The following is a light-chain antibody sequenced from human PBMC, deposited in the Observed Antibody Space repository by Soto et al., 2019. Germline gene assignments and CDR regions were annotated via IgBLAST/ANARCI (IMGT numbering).Light chain of an antibody. CDR3: QQYNNWPRR. J-gene: IGKJ1*01. CDR1: QSVSSN. V-gene: IGKV3-15*01. CDR2: GAS. Sequence: TVMTHSPTTRTVSPGARATLYCRASQSVSSNLAWYQQKPGQSPRLLIYGASTRATGIPARFSGSGSGTEFTLTINCLQSEDFALYYCQQYNNWPRRFAQGTKVDIK.